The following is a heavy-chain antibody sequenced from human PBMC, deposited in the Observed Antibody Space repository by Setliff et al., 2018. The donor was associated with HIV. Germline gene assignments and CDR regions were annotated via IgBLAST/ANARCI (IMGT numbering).Heavy chain of an antibody. CDR1: GGSISSHY. J-gene: IGHJ3*02. CDR2: SYTSGST. CDR3: ARGQPQGGGTYWSAFDI. V-gene: IGHV4-4*07. D-gene: IGHD1-26*01. Sequence: SETLSLTCTVSGGSISSHYWSWIRQPAGKGLEWLGRSYTSGSTNYNPSLKSKVTISLDTSKTQSSLKLSSVTAADTAVYYCARGQPQGGGTYWSAFDIWGQGTMVTVSS.